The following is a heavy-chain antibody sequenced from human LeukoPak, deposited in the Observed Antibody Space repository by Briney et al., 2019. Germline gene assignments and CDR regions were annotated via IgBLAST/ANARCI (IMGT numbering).Heavy chain of an antibody. J-gene: IGHJ3*02. Sequence: PSETLSLTCTVSGGSISSSSYYWSWIRQPPGKGLEWIGYIYYSGSTNYNPSLKSRVTISVDTSKNQFSLKLSSVTAADTAVYYCARISGYSYGLDAFDIWGQGTMVTVSS. CDR2: IYYSGST. D-gene: IGHD5-18*01. CDR3: ARISGYSYGLDAFDI. CDR1: GGSISSSSYY. V-gene: IGHV4-61*01.